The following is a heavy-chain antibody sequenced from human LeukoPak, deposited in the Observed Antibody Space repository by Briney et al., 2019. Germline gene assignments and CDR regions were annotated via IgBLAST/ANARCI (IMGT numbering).Heavy chain of an antibody. V-gene: IGHV3-30*18. Sequence: GGSLRLSCAASGFTFSNHWMSYVRQAPGKGLEWVAVISYDGSNKYYADSVKGRFTISRDNSKNTLYLQMNSLRAEDTAVYYCAKEGAEIVVVNPFDYWGQGTLVTVSS. D-gene: IGHD3-22*01. CDR1: GFTFSNHW. CDR3: AKEGAEIVVVNPFDY. CDR2: ISYDGSNK. J-gene: IGHJ4*02.